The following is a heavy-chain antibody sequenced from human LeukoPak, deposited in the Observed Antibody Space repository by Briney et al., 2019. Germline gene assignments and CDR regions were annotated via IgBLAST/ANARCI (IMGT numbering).Heavy chain of an antibody. D-gene: IGHD6-13*01. CDR1: GFTFSSYG. V-gene: IGHV3-33*01. CDR3: ARDRKSGSSWYGLGDDFDY. Sequence: PGGSLRLSCAASGFTFSSYGMHWVRQAPGKGLEWVAVIWYDGSNKYYADSVKGRFTISRDNSKNTLYLQMNSLRAEDTAVYYCARDRKSGSSWYGLGDDFDYWGQGTLVTVSS. J-gene: IGHJ4*02. CDR2: IWYDGSNK.